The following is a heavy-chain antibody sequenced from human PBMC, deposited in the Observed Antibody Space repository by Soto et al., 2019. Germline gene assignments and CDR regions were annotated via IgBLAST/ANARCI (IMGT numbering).Heavy chain of an antibody. V-gene: IGHV3-23*01. Sequence: GGSLRLSCPSSGFTFSSYAMSWVRQAPGKGLEWVSAISGSGGSTYYADSVKGRFTISRDNSKNTLYLQMNSLRAEDTAVYYCAKDRAHVEYYYGSSGYIFDYWGQGTLVTVSS. D-gene: IGHD3-22*01. CDR1: GFTFSSYA. CDR2: ISGSGGST. J-gene: IGHJ4*02. CDR3: AKDRAHVEYYYGSSGYIFDY.